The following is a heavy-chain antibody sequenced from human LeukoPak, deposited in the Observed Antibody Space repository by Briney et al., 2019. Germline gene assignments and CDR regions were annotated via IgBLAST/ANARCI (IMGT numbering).Heavy chain of an antibody. D-gene: IGHD6-19*01. J-gene: IGHJ4*02. CDR2: ISYDGSNY. Sequence: GGSLRLSCAAAGFIFSNYAMHWVRQAPGKGLEWMAIISYDGSNYYYADSVKGRFTISRDNSKNTLYLQMNSLRGEDTAVYYCAKHVQPQWLAGGFDYWGQGTLVTVSS. CDR3: AKHVQPQWLAGGFDY. CDR1: GFIFSNYA. V-gene: IGHV3-30*18.